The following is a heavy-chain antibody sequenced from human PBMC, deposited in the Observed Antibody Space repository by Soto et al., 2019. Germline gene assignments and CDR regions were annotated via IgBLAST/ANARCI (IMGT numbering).Heavy chain of an antibody. D-gene: IGHD6-13*01. Sequence: QITLKESGPTLVKPTQTLTLTCTFSGFSLSTSGVGVGWIRQPPGKALEWLALIYWDDDKRYSPSLKSRLTTXKXTXXNQVVLTMTNMDPVDTATYYCAHSDLAAAFNWFDPWGQGTLVTVSS. V-gene: IGHV2-5*02. CDR1: GFSLSTSGVG. J-gene: IGHJ5*02. CDR2: IYWDDDK. CDR3: AHSDLAAAFNWFDP.